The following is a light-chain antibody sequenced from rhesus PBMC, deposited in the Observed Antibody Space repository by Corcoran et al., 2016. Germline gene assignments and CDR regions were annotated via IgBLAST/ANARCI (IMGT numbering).Light chain of an antibody. CDR3: QQYSNWPYS. CDR2: DAS. V-gene: IGKV3-42*02. CDR1: QSVSSS. Sequence: ETVVTQSPDTLALSPGERATLSCRASQSVSSSLAWYQQKPGQAPRLLIYDASSRATGIPDRFSGSGSGTDFTLTSSILDPEDVGVYYCQQYSNWPYSFGQGTKVEIK. J-gene: IGKJ2*01.